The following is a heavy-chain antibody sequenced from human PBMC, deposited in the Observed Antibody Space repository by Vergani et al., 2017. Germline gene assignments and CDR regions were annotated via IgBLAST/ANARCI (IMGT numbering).Heavy chain of an antibody. Sequence: QVQLVQSGAEVKKPGASVKVSCKVSGYTLTELSMHWVRQAPGKGLEWMGGFDPEDGETIYAQKFQGRVTMTEDTSTDTAYMELSSLRSEDTAVYYCATRGXGVFMVRGVIIQENWFDPWGQGTLVTVSS. CDR3: ATRGXGVFMVRGVIIQENWFDP. J-gene: IGHJ5*02. CDR2: FDPEDGET. V-gene: IGHV1-24*01. D-gene: IGHD3-10*01. CDR1: GYTLTELS.